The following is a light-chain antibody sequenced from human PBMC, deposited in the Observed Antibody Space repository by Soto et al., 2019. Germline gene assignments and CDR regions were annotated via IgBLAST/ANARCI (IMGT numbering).Light chain of an antibody. CDR2: DAS. CDR3: QQYGTSPIT. Sequence: EIVLTQSPATLSLSPGERATLSCRASQSVSTYLAWYQQQPGQAPRLLVYDASNRATGIPARFSGSGSGTDFTLTISRLEPEDFAVYYCQQYGTSPITFGRGTRLEIK. J-gene: IGKJ5*01. CDR1: QSVSTY. V-gene: IGKV3-11*01.